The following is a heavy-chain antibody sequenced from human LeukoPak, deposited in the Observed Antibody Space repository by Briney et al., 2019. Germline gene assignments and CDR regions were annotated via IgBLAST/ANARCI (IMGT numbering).Heavy chain of an antibody. V-gene: IGHV3-53*04. CDR1: GFTVSSNY. CDR2: IYSGGST. CDR3: ARSAYDYGEVYFDY. D-gene: IGHD4-17*01. Sequence: GGSLRLSCAASGFTVSSNYMSWVRQAPGKGLEWVSVIYSGGSTYYADSVKGRFTISRHNSKNTLYLRMNSLRAEDTAVYYCARSAYDYGEVYFDYWGQGTLVTVSS. J-gene: IGHJ4*02.